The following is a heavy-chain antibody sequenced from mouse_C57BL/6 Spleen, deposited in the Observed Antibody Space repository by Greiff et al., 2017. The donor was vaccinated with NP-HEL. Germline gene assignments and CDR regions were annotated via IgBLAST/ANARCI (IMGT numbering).Heavy chain of an antibody. CDR3: ASPITTVVAYYAMDY. CDR1: GYAFSSSW. CDR2: IYPGDGDT. V-gene: IGHV1-82*01. Sequence: VQLKESGPELVKPGASVKISCKASGYAFSSSWMNWVKQRPGKGLEWIGRIYPGDGDTNYNGKFKGKATLTADKSSSTAYMQLSSLTSEDSAVYFCASPITTVVAYYAMDYWGQGTSVTVSS. D-gene: IGHD1-1*01. J-gene: IGHJ4*01.